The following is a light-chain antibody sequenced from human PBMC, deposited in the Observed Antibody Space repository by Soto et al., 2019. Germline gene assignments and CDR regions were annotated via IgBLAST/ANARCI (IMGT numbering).Light chain of an antibody. CDR2: IND. CDR3: SSYTGSSINTVV. Sequence: QSVLTQPPSASGTPGQRVTISCSGSSSNIGDNPVNWYQQVPGAAPKLLIYINDQRPSGVPDRFSGSKSGTSASLAISGLQPEDEADYYCSSYTGSSINTVVFGGGTKLTVL. J-gene: IGLJ2*01. CDR1: SSNIGDNP. V-gene: IGLV1-44*01.